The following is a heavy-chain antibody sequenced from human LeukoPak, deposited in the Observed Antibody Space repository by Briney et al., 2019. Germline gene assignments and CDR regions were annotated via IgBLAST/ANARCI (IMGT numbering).Heavy chain of an antibody. CDR2: IDGGGGT. Sequence: GGSLSLSCVASGFTFNNYAINWVRQAPGRGLEWVSTIDGGGGTYYADSVKGRFTLSRDNSKNTVYLQMNSLRAEDTAVYYCVKSLNSWHGWFDPWGQGTLVTVSS. D-gene: IGHD4-11*01. CDR3: VKSLNSWHGWFDP. CDR1: GFTFNNYA. V-gene: IGHV3-23*01. J-gene: IGHJ5*02.